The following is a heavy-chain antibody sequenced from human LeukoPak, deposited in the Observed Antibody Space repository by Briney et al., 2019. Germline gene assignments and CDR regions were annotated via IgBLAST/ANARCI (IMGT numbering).Heavy chain of an antibody. Sequence: GGSLRLSCAASGFTFTDYYMSWIRQAPGKGLEWVSYITNSGTTIYYADSVKGRFTISRDNAKNSLYLQMNSLRAEDTAVYYCASPYCSSTSCSTLHDYWGQGTLVTVSS. CDR3: ASPYCSSTSCSTLHDY. CDR2: ITNSGTTI. CDR1: GFTFTDYY. D-gene: IGHD2-2*01. V-gene: IGHV3-11*04. J-gene: IGHJ4*02.